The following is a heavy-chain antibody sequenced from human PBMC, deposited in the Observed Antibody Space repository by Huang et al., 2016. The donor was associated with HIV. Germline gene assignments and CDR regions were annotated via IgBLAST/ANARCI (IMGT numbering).Heavy chain of an antibody. V-gene: IGHV1-8*01. CDR1: GYTFTNYD. J-gene: IGHJ3*01. Sequence: QIQLAQSGAEVKKTGASVKVSCKSSGYTFTNYDINWVRQASGQGIEVMGWMNPNSGNVGYTKKFQGRVAILRNSSINTSYLEVTILTSEDTAVYYCARGFGINYNHEAFDVWGQGTMVTVSS. CDR3: ARGFGINYNHEAFDV. D-gene: IGHD3-10*01. CDR2: MNPNSGNV.